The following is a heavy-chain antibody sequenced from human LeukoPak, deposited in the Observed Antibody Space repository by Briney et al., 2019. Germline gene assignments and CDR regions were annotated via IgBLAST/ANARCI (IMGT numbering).Heavy chain of an antibody. V-gene: IGHV4-34*01. CDR1: GGSFSGYY. CDR3: ARGYVEMATINLYSY. CDR2: INHSGST. D-gene: IGHD5-24*01. J-gene: IGHJ4*02. Sequence: SETLSLTCAVYGGSFSGYYWNWIRQPPGKGPEWIGEINHSGSTNYNPSLKSRVTISVDTSKNQFSLKLSSVTAADTAVYYCARGYVEMATINLYSYWGQGTLVTVSS.